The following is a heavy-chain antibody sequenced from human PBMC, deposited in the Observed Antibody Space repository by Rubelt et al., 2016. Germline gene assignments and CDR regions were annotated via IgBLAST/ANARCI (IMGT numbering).Heavy chain of an antibody. D-gene: IGHD3-10*01. V-gene: IGHV3-30*04. Sequence: QVQLVESGGGVVQPGRSLRLSCVGSGFTFSTCAMHWVRQAPGRGLEWVAVISYDGSNKYYADSVRGRFTISRDNAKNLLYLQMNSLRAEDTAVYYCASGETYYYGSGTHWYFDLWGRGTLVTVSS. CDR3: ASGETYYYGSGTHWYFDL. J-gene: IGHJ2*01. CDR1: GFTFSTCA. CDR2: ISYDGSNK.